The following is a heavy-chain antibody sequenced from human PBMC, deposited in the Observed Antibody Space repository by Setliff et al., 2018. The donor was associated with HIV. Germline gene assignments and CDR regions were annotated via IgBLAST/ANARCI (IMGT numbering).Heavy chain of an antibody. CDR1: GGSISSGDYY. V-gene: IGHV4-30-4*08. J-gene: IGHJ3*02. CDR2: IYYSGST. CDR3: ARDSGRRNDAFDI. D-gene: IGHD3-10*01. Sequence: SETLSLTCTVSGGSISSGDYYWSWIRQPPGKGLEWIGYIYYSGSTYYNPSLKSRVTISVDTSRNQFSLKLSSVTAADTAVYYCARDSGRRNDAFDIWGQGTMVTVSS.